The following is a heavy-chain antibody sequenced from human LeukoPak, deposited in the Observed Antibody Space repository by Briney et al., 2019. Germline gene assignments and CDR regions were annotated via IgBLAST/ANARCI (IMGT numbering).Heavy chain of an antibody. CDR2: ISGSGSTI. J-gene: IGHJ3*02. CDR1: GFTFSDYY. V-gene: IGHV3-11*04. D-gene: IGHD3-3*01. Sequence: GGSLRLSCAASGFTFSDYYMSWIRQTPGKGLEWVSYISGSGSTIYYADSVKGRFTISRDNAKNSLYLQMNSLRAEDTAVYYCARDPHYDFWSASGSAFDIRGQGTMVTVSS. CDR3: ARDPHYDFWSASGSAFDI.